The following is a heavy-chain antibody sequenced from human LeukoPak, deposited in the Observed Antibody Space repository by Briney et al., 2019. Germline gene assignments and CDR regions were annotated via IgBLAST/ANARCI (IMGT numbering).Heavy chain of an antibody. CDR3: ARDGRAGSLFAY. CDR2: ISYSGST. V-gene: IGHV4-59*01. D-gene: IGHD6-19*01. Sequence: SETLSLTCTVSGGSISSYYWSWIRQPPGKGLEWVGYISYSGSTNYKPSLKSRVTISVDTSKNQFSLKLSSVTAADTAIYYCARDGRAGSLFAYWGQGTLVTVSS. J-gene: IGHJ4*02. CDR1: GGSISSYY.